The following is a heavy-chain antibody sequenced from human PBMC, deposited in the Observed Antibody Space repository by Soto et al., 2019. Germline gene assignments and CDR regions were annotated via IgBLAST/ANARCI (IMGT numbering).Heavy chain of an antibody. V-gene: IGHV3-53*01. CDR3: ARAPGYSGYDR. CDR2: IYSGGST. J-gene: IGHJ4*02. D-gene: IGHD5-12*01. Sequence: VGSLRLSCAASGFTVSSNYMSWVRQAPGKGLEWVSVIYSGGSTYYADSVKGRFTISRDNSKNTLYLQMNSLRAEDTAVYYCARAPGYSGYDRWGQGTLLTVSS. CDR1: GFTVSSNY.